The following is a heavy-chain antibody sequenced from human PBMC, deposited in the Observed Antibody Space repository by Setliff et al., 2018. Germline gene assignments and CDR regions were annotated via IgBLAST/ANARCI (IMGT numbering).Heavy chain of an antibody. CDR3: ARGGYSSGWYGVNNYFDY. D-gene: IGHD6-19*01. V-gene: IGHV3-7*01. CDR2: IKQDGSEK. CDR1: GFTFSSYW. Sequence: AGGSLRLSCTASGFTFSSYWMSWVRQAPGKGLEWVANIKQDGSEKYYVDSVKGRFTISRDNAKNSLYLQMNSLRAEDTAVYYCARGGYSSGWYGVNNYFDYWGQGTLVTAPQ. J-gene: IGHJ4*02.